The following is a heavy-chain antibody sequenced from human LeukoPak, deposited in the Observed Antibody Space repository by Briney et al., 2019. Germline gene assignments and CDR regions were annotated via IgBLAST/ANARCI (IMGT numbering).Heavy chain of an antibody. CDR3: ARELWFGALTYYYYYYGMDV. Sequence: GASVKVSCKASGGTFSSYAISWVRQAPGQGLEWMGGIIPIFGTANYAQKFQGRVTITADESTSTAYMELSSLRSEDTAVYYCARELWFGALTYYYYYYGMDVWGQGTTDTVSS. V-gene: IGHV1-69*13. CDR2: IIPIFGTA. CDR1: GGTFSSYA. J-gene: IGHJ6*02. D-gene: IGHD3-10*01.